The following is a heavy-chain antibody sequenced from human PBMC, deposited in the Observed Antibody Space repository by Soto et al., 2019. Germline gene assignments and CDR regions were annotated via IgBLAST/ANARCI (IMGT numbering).Heavy chain of an antibody. CDR2: INPHNGNT. V-gene: IGHV1-3*01. Sequence: QVQLVQSGAEVRKPGASVNISCRASGFTFSDHLINWVRQVPGQSLEWMGWINPHNGNTKYAQTFQGRVTISRHSSASIVYVEVSDLTSEDTAVFYCARDILSVGPRANDAFDVWGQGTMVTVSS. J-gene: IGHJ3*01. CDR3: ARDILSVGPRANDAFDV. CDR1: GFTFSDHL. D-gene: IGHD2-8*02.